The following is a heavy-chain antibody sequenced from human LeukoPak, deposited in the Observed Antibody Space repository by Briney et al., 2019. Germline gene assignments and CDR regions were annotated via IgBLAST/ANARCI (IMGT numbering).Heavy chain of an antibody. J-gene: IGHJ6*03. CDR1: GGSISSGDYY. D-gene: IGHD6-13*01. V-gene: IGHV4-30-4*08. CDR3: ARVRGYSSSWYYYYYYMDV. Sequence: KPSETLSLTCTVSGGSISSGDYYWSWIRQPPGKGLEWIGYIYYSGSTYYNPSLKSRVTISVDTSKNQFSLKLSSVTAADTAVYYCARVRGYSSSWYYYYYYMDVWGKGTTVTVSS. CDR2: IYYSGST.